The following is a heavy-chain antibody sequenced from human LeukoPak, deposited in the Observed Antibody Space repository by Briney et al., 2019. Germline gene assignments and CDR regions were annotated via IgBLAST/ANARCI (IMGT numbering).Heavy chain of an antibody. Sequence: SETLSLTCTVSGDSISSSSFFWGWIRQPPGKGLEWIGAVYSENTYYNPSLKSRVTISVDTSKNQFSLKLSSVTAADTAVYYCARSPVAATSFDYWGQGTLVTVSS. J-gene: IGHJ4*02. CDR2: VYSENT. V-gene: IGHV4-39*07. CDR1: GDSISSSSFF. D-gene: IGHD6-19*01. CDR3: ARSPVAATSFDY.